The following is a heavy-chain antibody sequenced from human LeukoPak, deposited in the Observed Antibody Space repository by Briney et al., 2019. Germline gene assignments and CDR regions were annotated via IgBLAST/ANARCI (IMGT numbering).Heavy chain of an antibody. D-gene: IGHD3-10*01. Sequence: ASVKVSCKASGYTFTSYGISWVRQAPGQGLEWMGWISAYNGNTNYAQKLQGRVTMTTDTSTSTAYMELRSLRSDDTAVYYCARGRDVLLCFGEPKPPDYWGQGTLFTVSS. CDR1: GYTFTSYG. V-gene: IGHV1-18*04. CDR2: ISAYNGNT. CDR3: ARGRDVLLCFGEPKPPDY. J-gene: IGHJ4*02.